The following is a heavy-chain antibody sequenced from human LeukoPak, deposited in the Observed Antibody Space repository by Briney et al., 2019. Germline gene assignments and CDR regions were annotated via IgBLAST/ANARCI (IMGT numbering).Heavy chain of an antibody. D-gene: IGHD1-26*01. CDR2: INAGNGNT. Sequence: GASVKVSCKASGYTFTSYAMHWVRQAPGQRLEWMGWINAGNGNTKYSQEFQGRVTITRDTSASTAYMELSSLRSEDMAVYYCARGYRGIVGAPLEAFDIWGQGTMVTVPS. CDR1: GYTFTSYA. J-gene: IGHJ3*02. CDR3: ARGYRGIVGAPLEAFDI. V-gene: IGHV1-3*03.